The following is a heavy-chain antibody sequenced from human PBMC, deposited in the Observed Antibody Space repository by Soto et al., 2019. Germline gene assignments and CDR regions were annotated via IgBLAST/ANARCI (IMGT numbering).Heavy chain of an antibody. CDR2: IDTTGDT. CDR3: ARSSPDHQNIVIVTVAATGMDV. J-gene: IGHJ6*02. V-gene: IGHV3-13*01. CDR1: GFTFRGYD. Sequence: LRLSCAASGFTFRGYDMHWVRQVTGKGLEWVSAIDTTGDTYYPGSVKGRFTISRDNAKNSLYLQMSSLTAGDTAVYYCARSSPDHQNIVIVTVAATGMDVWGQGPRSPSP. D-gene: IGHD2-2*01.